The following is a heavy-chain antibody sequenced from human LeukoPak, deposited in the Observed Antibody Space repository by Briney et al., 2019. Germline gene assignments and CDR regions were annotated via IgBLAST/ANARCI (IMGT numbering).Heavy chain of an antibody. V-gene: IGHV1-8*01. CDR1: GYTFTSYD. Sequence: GASVKVSCKASGYTFTSYDINSVRQATGQGLEWMGWMNPNSGNTGYAQKFQGRVTMTRNTSISTAYMELSSLRSEDTAVYYCARGVPAWEPPLDYWGQGTLVTVSS. CDR2: MNPNSGNT. J-gene: IGHJ4*02. D-gene: IGHD1-26*01. CDR3: ARGVPAWEPPLDY.